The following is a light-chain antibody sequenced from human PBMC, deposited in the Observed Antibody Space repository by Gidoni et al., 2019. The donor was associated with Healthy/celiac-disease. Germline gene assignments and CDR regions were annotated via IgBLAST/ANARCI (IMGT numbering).Light chain of an antibody. V-gene: IGKV1-33*01. CDR3: QQYDNPFT. J-gene: IGKJ3*01. CDR2: DAS. CDR1: QDISNY. Sequence: DNQMTQSPSSLSASVGDRVTITCQASQDISNYLNWYQQKPGKAPKLLIYDASNLETGVPSRFSGSGSGTDFTFTISSLQPEDIATYYCQQYDNPFTFGPGTKVDIK.